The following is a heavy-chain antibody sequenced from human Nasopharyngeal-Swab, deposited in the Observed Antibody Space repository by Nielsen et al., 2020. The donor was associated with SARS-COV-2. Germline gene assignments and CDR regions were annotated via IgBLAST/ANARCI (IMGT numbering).Heavy chain of an antibody. J-gene: IGHJ4*02. CDR2: ISSSSSYT. CDR3: ARDPAGGAYCGGDCYPY. Sequence: GGSLRLSCAVSGFTFSDYYMSWIRQAPGKGLEWVSYISSSSSYTNYADSVKGRFTISRDNAKNSLYLQMNSLRAEDTAVYYCARDPAGGAYCGGDCYPYWGQGTLVTVSS. D-gene: IGHD2-21*02. CDR1: GFTFSDYY. V-gene: IGHV3-11*06.